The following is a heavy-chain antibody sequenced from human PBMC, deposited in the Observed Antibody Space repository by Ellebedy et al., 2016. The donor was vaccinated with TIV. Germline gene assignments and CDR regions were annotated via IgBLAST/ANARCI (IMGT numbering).Heavy chain of an antibody. Sequence: GESLKISCAASGFTLSDYYMSWIRQAPGKGLEWVSYISSSTIYYADSVKGRFTISRDNAKNSLYLQMNSLSAEDTAVYYCARGAGIAVAGVDHWGQGTLVTVSS. D-gene: IGHD6-19*01. V-gene: IGHV3-11*04. J-gene: IGHJ5*02. CDR3: ARGAGIAVAGVDH. CDR1: GFTLSDYY. CDR2: ISSSTI.